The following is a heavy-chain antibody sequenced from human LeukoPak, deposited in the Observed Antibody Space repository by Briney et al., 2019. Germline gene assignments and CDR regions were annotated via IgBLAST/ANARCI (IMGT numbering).Heavy chain of an antibody. V-gene: IGHV3-21*01. J-gene: IGHJ4*02. Sequence: GGSLGLSCAASGFTFSSYSMNWVRQAPGKGLEWVSSISSSSSYIYYADSVKGRFTISRDNAKNSLYLQMNSLRAEDTAVSYCARGEIAAAFDYWGQGTLVTVSS. D-gene: IGHD6-13*01. CDR2: ISSSSSYI. CDR1: GFTFSSYS. CDR3: ARGEIAAAFDY.